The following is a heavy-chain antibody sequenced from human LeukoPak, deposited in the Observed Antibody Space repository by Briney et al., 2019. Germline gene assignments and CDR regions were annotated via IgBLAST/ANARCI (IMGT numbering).Heavy chain of an antibody. V-gene: IGHV1-18*01. Sequence: ASVKVSCKASGYTFTSYGISWVRQAPGQGLEWMGGISTYNGNTNYAQKLQGRVTMTTDTPTSTAYMELRSLRSDGAGVYYCARGELGQYVYWGQGTLVTVPP. D-gene: IGHD1-26*01. CDR3: ARGELGQYVY. CDR1: GYTFTSYG. CDR2: ISTYNGNT. J-gene: IGHJ4*02.